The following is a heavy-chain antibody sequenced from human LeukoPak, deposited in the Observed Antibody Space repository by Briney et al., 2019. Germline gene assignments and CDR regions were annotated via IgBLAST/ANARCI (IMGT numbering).Heavy chain of an antibody. D-gene: IGHD2-15*01. V-gene: IGHV3-7*03. CDR1: GFTFSTYW. CDR3: AREGVHCSGRSCLKAY. Sequence: GGSLRLSCAAPGFTFSTYWMSCVRQAPGKGLEWVANIKKDGSEKYYMDSVKGRFTISRDNAENSLYLQMNSLRAEDTAVYYCAREGVHCSGRSCLKAYWGQGTQVTVSS. J-gene: IGHJ4*02. CDR2: IKKDGSEK.